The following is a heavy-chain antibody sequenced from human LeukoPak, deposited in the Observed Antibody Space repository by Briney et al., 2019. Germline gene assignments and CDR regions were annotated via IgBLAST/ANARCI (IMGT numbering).Heavy chain of an antibody. J-gene: IGHJ4*02. V-gene: IGHV4-59*01. D-gene: IGHD1-26*01. CDR3: TRSFPGIVGAADF. Sequence: SETLSLTCTVSGGSIISYYGSWIRQSPQKGLEGIAYIHSSGKTNSNPSIKSRVTISVDTSQNQFSLKVTSMTAADTGVYYCTRSFPGIVGAADFWGQGTLVTVSS. CDR2: IHSSGKT. CDR1: GGSIISYY.